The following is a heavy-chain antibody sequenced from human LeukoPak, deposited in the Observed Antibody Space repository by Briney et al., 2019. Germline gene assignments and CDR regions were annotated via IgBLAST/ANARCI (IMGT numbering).Heavy chain of an antibody. J-gene: IGHJ4*02. D-gene: IGHD4-17*01. CDR1: GFTFSSYA. Sequence: PGGSLRLSCAASGFTFSSYAMTWVRQAPGEGLQWVSGISGSGTSAYYADSVRGRFTISRDNSKNTVYLQMNSLRAEDTAVYYCAREGGGDYGDYLRYWGQGTLVTVSS. V-gene: IGHV3-23*01. CDR3: AREGGGDYGDYLRY. CDR2: ISGSGTSA.